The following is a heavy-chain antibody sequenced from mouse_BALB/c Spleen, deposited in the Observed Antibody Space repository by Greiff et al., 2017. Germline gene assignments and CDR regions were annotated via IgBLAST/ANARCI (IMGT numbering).Heavy chain of an antibody. J-gene: IGHJ4*01. V-gene: IGHV1S56*01. Sequence: QVQLQQSGPELVKPGASVRISCKASGYTFTSYYIHWVKQRPGQGLEWIGWIYPGNVNTKYNEKFKGKATLTADKSSSTAYMQLSSLTSEDSAVYFCARRRGLWNGYYNYYAMDYWGQGTSVTVSS. CDR1: GYTFTSYY. CDR3: ARRRGLWNGYYNYYAMDY. CDR2: IYPGNVNT. D-gene: IGHD2-3*01.